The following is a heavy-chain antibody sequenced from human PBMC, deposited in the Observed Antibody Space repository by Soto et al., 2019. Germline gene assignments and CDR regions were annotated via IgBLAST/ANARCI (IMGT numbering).Heavy chain of an antibody. J-gene: IGHJ5*02. D-gene: IGHD2-2*01. V-gene: IGHV4-30-2*01. CDR2: IYHSGST. Sequence: SETLSLTCAVSGGSISSGGYSWSWIRQPPGKGLEWIGYIYHSGSTYYNPSRKSRVTISVDRSKNQFSLKLSSVTAADTAVYYCARAVYCSSTSCYGNWFDPWGQGTLVTVSS. CDR1: GGSISSGGYS. CDR3: ARAVYCSSTSCYGNWFDP.